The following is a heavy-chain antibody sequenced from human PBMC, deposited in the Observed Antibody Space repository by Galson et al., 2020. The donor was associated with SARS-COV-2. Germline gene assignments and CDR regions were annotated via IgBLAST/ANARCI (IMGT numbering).Heavy chain of an antibody. CDR3: ATGSPAYYDILSGYYSNWFDP. CDR1: GYTLTELS. CDR2: FDPEDGET. J-gene: IGHJ5*02. Sequence: ASVTVSCKVCGYTLTELSMHWVRQAPGKGLEWMGGFDPEDGETIYAQKFQGRVTMTEDTSTDTAYMELSSLRSEDTAVYYCATGSPAYYDILSGYYSNWFDPWGQGTLVTVSS. D-gene: IGHD3-9*01. V-gene: IGHV1-24*01.